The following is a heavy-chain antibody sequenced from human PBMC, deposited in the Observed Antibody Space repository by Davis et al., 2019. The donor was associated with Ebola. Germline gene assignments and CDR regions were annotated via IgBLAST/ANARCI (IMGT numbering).Heavy chain of an antibody. V-gene: IGHV3-23*01. CDR2: ISGSGGST. CDR1: GFTFSSYA. J-gene: IGHJ6*03. Sequence: GESLKISCAASGFTFSSYAMSWVRQAPGKGLEWVSAISGSGGSTYYADSVKGRFTISRDNAKNSLYLQMNSLRAEDTAVYYCAGRSIVGATTIWGYYYMDVWGKGTTVTVSS. CDR3: AGRSIVGATTIWGYYYMDV. D-gene: IGHD1-26*01.